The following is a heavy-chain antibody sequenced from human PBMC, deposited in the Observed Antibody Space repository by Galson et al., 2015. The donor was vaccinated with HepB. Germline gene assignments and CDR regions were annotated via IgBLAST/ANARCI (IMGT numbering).Heavy chain of an antibody. D-gene: IGHD3-10*01. CDR2: ISGSGGNT. CDR1: GFTFSSYA. CDR3: GRIIWARNCFDP. J-gene: IGHJ5*02. Sequence: SLRLSCAASGFTFSSYAMSWVRQAPGKGLEWVSTISGSGGNTYYTDSVKGRFTISRDNSKNTLYLQMNSLRAEDTAIYYCGRIIWARNCFDPWGQGTLVTVSS. V-gene: IGHV3-23*01.